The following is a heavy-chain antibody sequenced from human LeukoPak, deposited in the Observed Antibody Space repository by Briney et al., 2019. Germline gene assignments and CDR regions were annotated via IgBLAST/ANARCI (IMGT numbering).Heavy chain of an antibody. Sequence: PSETLSLTCIVSGDSISSYYWSWTRQPPGKGLEWIGYIFHSGNTNYNPSLKSRVTMSIDTSKNQFSLRLSSVTAADTAVYYCARQPYTIGAYYFDYWGPGTLVSVSS. CDR1: GDSISSYY. CDR2: IFHSGNT. J-gene: IGHJ4*02. D-gene: IGHD1-26*01. V-gene: IGHV4-59*08. CDR3: ARQPYTIGAYYFDY.